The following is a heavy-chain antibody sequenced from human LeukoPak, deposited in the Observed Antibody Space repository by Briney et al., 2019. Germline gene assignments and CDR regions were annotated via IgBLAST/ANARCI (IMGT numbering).Heavy chain of an antibody. V-gene: IGHV3-30-3*01. J-gene: IGHJ4*02. Sequence: GGSLRLSCAASGFTFSSYAMHWVRQAPGKGLEWVAVISYDGSNKYYADSVKGRFTISRDNAKNTLYLQMNSLRAEDTAVYYCATLYGGSTDYWGQGTLVTVSS. CDR2: ISYDGSNK. CDR3: ATLYGGSTDY. CDR1: GFTFSSYA. D-gene: IGHD4-23*01.